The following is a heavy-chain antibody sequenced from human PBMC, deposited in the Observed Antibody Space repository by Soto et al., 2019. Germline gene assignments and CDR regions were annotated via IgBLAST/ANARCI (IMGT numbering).Heavy chain of an antibody. V-gene: IGHV3-23*01. CDR2: ISGSGGST. CDR1: GFTFSSYA. J-gene: IGHJ6*02. D-gene: IGHD5-18*01. CDR3: AKDQVDTAMVSYGMDV. Sequence: EVQLLESGGGLVQPGGSLRLSCAASGFTFSSYAMSWVRQAPGKALEWVSAISGSGGSTYYADSVKGRFTISRDNSKNTVYLQMSSLRAEDTAVYYCAKDQVDTAMVSYGMDVWGQGTTVTVAS.